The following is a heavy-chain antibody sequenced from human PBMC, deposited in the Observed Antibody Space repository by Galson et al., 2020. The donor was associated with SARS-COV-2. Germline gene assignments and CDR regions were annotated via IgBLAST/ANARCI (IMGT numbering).Heavy chain of an antibody. CDR1: GFTFGDYA. V-gene: IGHV3-49*04. J-gene: IGHJ6*02. CDR3: TRAFVVAATHLLSYYYYYGMDV. D-gene: IGHD2-15*01. Sequence: GESLKISCTASGFTFGDYAMSWVRQAPGKGLEWVGFIRSKAYGGTTEYAASVKGRFTISRDDSKSIAYLQMNSLKTEDTAVYYCTRAFVVAATHLLSYYYYYGMDVWGQGTTVTVSS. CDR2: IRSKAYGGTT.